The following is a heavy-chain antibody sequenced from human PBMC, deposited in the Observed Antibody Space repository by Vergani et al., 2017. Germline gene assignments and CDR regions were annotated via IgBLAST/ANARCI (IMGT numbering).Heavy chain of an antibody. V-gene: IGHV4-59*13. Sequence: QVQLQESGQGLVKPSETLSLTSPVSGGSISSDYWSWIRQPPGKGLEWIGYIFYSGSTNYNPSRKSRVPISVDTSKNQFSLKLSSVPAADTAVYCCARTTIFGVLRWFDPWGQGTLVTVSS. CDR3: ARTTIFGVLRWFDP. CDR2: IFYSGST. CDR1: GGSISSDY. D-gene: IGHD3-3*01. J-gene: IGHJ5*02.